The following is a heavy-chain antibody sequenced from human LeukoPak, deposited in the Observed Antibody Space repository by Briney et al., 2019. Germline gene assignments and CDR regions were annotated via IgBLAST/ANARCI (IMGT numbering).Heavy chain of an antibody. Sequence: PGGSLRLSCAASGFTFSSYSMNWVRQAPGKGLEWVSSISSSSSHIYYADSVKGRFTISRDNAKNSLYLQMNSLRAEDTAVYYCARDLRRDYGDYFDYWGQGTLVTVSS. CDR2: ISSSSSHI. D-gene: IGHD4-17*01. J-gene: IGHJ4*02. CDR1: GFTFSSYS. CDR3: ARDLRRDYGDYFDY. V-gene: IGHV3-21*01.